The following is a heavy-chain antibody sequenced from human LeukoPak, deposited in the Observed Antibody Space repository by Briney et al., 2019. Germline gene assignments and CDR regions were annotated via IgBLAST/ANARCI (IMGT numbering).Heavy chain of an antibody. J-gene: IGHJ5*02. D-gene: IGHD1-7*01. CDR1: GDSIRSSY. CDR3: AKTARTLRS. Sequence: SETLSLTCSVSGDSIRSSYWSWIRQAPGMGLECIGYIYISGDKIYNPSLKGRATLSLDTSNNQISLRLTSVTAADTAVYYCAKTARTLRSWGPGILVTVSS. CDR2: IYISGDK. V-gene: IGHV4-4*09.